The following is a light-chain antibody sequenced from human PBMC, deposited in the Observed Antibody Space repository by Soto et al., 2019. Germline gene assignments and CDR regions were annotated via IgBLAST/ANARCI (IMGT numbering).Light chain of an antibody. V-gene: IGKV1-5*01. CDR3: QQYNSYPYT. Sequence: DIQMTQSPSTLTASVGDRVTITCRASQTISTWLAWYQQKPGKAPKLLIYDASSLEGGVPSRFSGRGSGTEFTITISSLQPDDFATYYCQQYNSYPYTFGKGTTLEIK. CDR2: DAS. CDR1: QTISTW. J-gene: IGKJ2*01.